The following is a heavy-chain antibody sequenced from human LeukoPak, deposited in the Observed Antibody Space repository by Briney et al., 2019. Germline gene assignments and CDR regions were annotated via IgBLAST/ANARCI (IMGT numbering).Heavy chain of an antibody. J-gene: IGHJ4*02. CDR3: ARDLEPYCSGGSCSRLGY. V-gene: IGHV3-23*01. Sequence: GGSLRLSCAASGFAFRNYDMIWVRQAPGKGLECVSGISGSGVSTYFADSVKGRFTISRDNSKDTLYLQMNSLRAEDTAIYYCARDLEPYCSGGSCSRLGYWGQGTLVTVSS. CDR1: GFAFRNYD. CDR2: ISGSGVST. D-gene: IGHD2-15*01.